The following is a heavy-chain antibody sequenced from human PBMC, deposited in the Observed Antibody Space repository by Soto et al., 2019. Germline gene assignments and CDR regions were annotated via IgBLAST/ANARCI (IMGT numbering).Heavy chain of an antibody. Sequence: EVQLVESGGGLVQPGGSLKLSCAASGFTLSGSVIYWVRQPSGKGLEWVGRIRSRSNGYATAYAASVRGRFTISRDDSKNTGYRQMNSLKAEDTAVYYCSSTGYSNYDSDYWGQGTLVTVSS. CDR2: IRSRSNGYAT. D-gene: IGHD5-12*01. V-gene: IGHV3-73*02. CDR3: SSTGYSNYDSDY. CDR1: GFTLSGSV. J-gene: IGHJ4*02.